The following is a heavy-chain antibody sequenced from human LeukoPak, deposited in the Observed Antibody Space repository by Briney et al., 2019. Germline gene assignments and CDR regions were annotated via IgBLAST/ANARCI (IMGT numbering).Heavy chain of an antibody. V-gene: IGHV3-30*04. CDR3: AREARELLWFGESGDAFDI. Sequence: GGSLRLSCAASGFTFSSYAMHWVRQAPGKGLEWVAVISYDGSNKYYADSVKGRFTISRDNSKNTPYLQMNSLRAEDTAVYYCAREARELLWFGESGDAFDIWGQGTMVTVSS. CDR2: ISYDGSNK. CDR1: GFTFSSYA. J-gene: IGHJ3*02. D-gene: IGHD3-10*01.